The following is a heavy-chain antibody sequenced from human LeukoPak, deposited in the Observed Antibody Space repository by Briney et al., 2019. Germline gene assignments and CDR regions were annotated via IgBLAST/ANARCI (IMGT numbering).Heavy chain of an antibody. V-gene: IGHV1-2*02. J-gene: IGHJ4*02. Sequence: GASVTVSCKASGYTFTSYAMNWVRQAPGQGLEWMGWINPNSGGTNYAQKFQGRVTMTRDTSISTAYMELSRLRSDDTAVYYCARVGDFWSGYYDYWGQGTLVTVSS. CDR2: INPNSGGT. D-gene: IGHD3-3*01. CDR1: GYTFTSYA. CDR3: ARVGDFWSGYYDY.